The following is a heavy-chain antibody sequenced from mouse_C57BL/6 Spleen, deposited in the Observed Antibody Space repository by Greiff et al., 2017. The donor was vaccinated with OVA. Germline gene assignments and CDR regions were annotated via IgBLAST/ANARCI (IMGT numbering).Heavy chain of an antibody. CDR1: GYTFTSYW. J-gene: IGHJ2*01. Sequence: QVQLQQPGAELVKPGASVKLSCKASGYTFTSYWMHWVKQRPGKGLEWIGRIYPGDGDTNYNGKFKGKATLTADKSSSTAYMQLSSLTSEDSAVYFCARSTTVVATKDWGQGTTLTVSS. V-gene: IGHV1-82*01. D-gene: IGHD1-1*01. CDR2: IYPGDGDT. CDR3: ARSTTVVATKD.